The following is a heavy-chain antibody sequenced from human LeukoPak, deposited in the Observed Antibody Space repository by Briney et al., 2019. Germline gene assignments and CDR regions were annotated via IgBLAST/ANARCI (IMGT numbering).Heavy chain of an antibody. J-gene: IGHJ6*02. CDR1: GGSISSYY. V-gene: IGHV4-59*01. Sequence: SETLSLTCTVSGGSISSYYWSWIRQPPGKGLERIGYIYYSGSTNYNPSLKSRVTISVDTSKNQFSLKLSSVTAADTAVYYCARVGGSYYGMDVWGQGTTVTVSS. D-gene: IGHD3-3*01. CDR2: IYYSGST. CDR3: ARVGGSYYGMDV.